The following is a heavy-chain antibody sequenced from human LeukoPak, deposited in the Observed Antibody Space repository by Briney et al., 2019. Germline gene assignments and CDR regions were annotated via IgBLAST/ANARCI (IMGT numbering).Heavy chain of an antibody. V-gene: IGHV3-9*01. J-gene: IGHJ4*02. CDR2: ISWNSGSI. D-gene: IGHD6-6*01. CDR1: GFTFSSYA. CDR3: AKDIQYSSSSYFDY. Sequence: GGSLRLSCAASGFTFSSYAMHWVRQAPGKGLEWVSGISWNSGSIGYADSVKGRFTISRDNAKNSLYLQMNSLRAEDTALYYCAKDIQYSSSSYFDYWGQGTLVTVSS.